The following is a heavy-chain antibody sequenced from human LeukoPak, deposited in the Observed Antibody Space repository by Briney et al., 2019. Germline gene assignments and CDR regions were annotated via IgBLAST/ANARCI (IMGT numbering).Heavy chain of an antibody. D-gene: IGHD3-22*01. CDR1: GYTLTELS. Sequence: ASVKVSCKVSGYTLTELSMHWVRRAPGKGLEWMGGFDPEDGETIYAQKFQGRVTMTEDTSTDTAYMELSSLRSEDTAVYYCATGLVGVMIERYWGQGTLVTVSS. CDR3: ATGLVGVMIERY. J-gene: IGHJ4*02. V-gene: IGHV1-24*01. CDR2: FDPEDGET.